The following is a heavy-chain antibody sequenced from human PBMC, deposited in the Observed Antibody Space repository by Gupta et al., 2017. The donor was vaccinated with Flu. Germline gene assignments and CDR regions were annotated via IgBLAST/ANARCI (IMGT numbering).Heavy chain of an antibody. CDR2: IIPIFGTA. D-gene: IGHD2-2*02. J-gene: IGHJ5*02. Sequence: QVQLVQSGAEVKKPGSSVKVSCKASGGTFSSYAISWVRQAPGQGLEWMGGIIPIFGTANYAQKFQGRVTITADKSTSTAYMELSSLRSEDTAVYYCARSTVVVPAAINHSQRLGFWFDPWGQGTLVTVSS. CDR3: ARSTVVVPAAINHSQRLGFWFDP. V-gene: IGHV1-69*06. CDR1: GGTFSSYA.